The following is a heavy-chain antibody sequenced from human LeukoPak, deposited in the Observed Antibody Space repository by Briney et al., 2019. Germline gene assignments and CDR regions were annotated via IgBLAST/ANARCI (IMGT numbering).Heavy chain of an antibody. Sequence: PGGSLRLSCAASGFTFSNAWMSWVRQAPGKGLEWVGRIKSKTDGGTTDYAAPVKGRFTIPRDDSKNTLYLQMNSLKTEDTAVYYCTTSSGWYEVFDYWGQGTLVTVSS. D-gene: IGHD6-19*01. CDR2: IKSKTDGGTT. CDR1: GFTFSNAW. CDR3: TTSSGWYEVFDY. V-gene: IGHV3-15*01. J-gene: IGHJ4*02.